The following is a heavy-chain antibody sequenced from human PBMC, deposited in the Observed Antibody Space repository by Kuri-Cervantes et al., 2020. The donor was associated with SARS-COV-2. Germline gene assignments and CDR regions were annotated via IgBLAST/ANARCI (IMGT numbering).Heavy chain of an antibody. J-gene: IGHJ6*02. CDR2: ISYDGSNK. CDR1: GFTFSSYA. Sequence: GESLKISCAASGFTFSSYAMHWVRQAPGKGLEWVAVISYDGSNKYYADSVKGRFTISRDNAKNSLYLQMNSLRAEDTAVYYCARDRRDIVVVPAAKKRYYYGMDVWGQGTTVTVSS. D-gene: IGHD2-2*01. V-gene: IGHV3-30*07. CDR3: ARDRRDIVVVPAAKKRYYYGMDV.